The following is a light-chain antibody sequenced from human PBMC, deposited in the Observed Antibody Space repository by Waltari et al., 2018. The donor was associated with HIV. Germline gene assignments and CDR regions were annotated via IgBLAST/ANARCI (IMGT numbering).Light chain of an antibody. J-gene: IGLJ2*01. V-gene: IGLV1-44*01. CDR1: SSNIGTRP. CDR2: RSE. CDR3: ASWDDSLNGVI. Sequence: QSVLTQPPSASGTPGQRVTISCSGSSSNIGTRPVNWYQQLAGSAPKLLIYRSERRPSGVPDRFSGSKSATSTSLAISGLQSEDEATYYCASWDDSLNGVIFGGVTELTVL.